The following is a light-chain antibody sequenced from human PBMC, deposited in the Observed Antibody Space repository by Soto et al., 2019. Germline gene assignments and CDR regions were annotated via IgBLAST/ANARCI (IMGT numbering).Light chain of an antibody. CDR3: QQRSNWPWT. CDR1: QSVSSY. CDR2: DAS. J-gene: IGKJ1*01. Sequence: EIVLTQSPATLSLSPGERATLSCRASQSVSSYLAWYQQKPGQAPRLLIYDASNRATGIPARFSGSGSGTDFNLTISRLEPEDFAVYYCQQRSNWPWTFGPGTKVEIK. V-gene: IGKV3-11*01.